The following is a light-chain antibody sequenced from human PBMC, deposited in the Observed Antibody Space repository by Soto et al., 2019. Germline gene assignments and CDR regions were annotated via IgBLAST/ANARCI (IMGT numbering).Light chain of an antibody. CDR1: TSDVGGYNH. CDR2: EVN. Sequence: QSALTQPDSVSGSPGQSITISCTGTTSDVGGYNHVSWYQQYPGKVPTLMIYEVNNRPSGVSNRFSGSKSGNTASLTISGLQAEDEADYFCLSYTSTSFWVLGGGTKLTVL. J-gene: IGLJ3*02. CDR3: LSYTSTSFWV. V-gene: IGLV2-14*01.